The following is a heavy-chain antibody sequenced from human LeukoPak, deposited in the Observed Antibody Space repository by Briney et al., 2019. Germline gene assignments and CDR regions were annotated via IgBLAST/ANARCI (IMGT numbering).Heavy chain of an antibody. CDR2: ISGSGGAT. Sequence: PGGSLRLSCAASGFTFSTYGMSWVRQAPGKGLEWVSGISGSGGATYYADSVKGRFTISRDDPHNTLYLQMNSLRGEDTAVYFCARGGVDYYGSGTYYIMYYFDYWGQGALVTVSS. CDR3: ARGGVDYYGSGTYYIMYYFDY. CDR1: GFTFSTYG. D-gene: IGHD3-10*01. V-gene: IGHV3-23*01. J-gene: IGHJ4*02.